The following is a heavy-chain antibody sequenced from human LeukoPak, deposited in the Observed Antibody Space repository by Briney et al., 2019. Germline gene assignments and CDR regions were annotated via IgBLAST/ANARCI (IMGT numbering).Heavy chain of an antibody. D-gene: IGHD6-13*01. Sequence: SETLSLTCAVYGGSFSGYYWSWILQPPGKGLEWIGEINHSGSTNYNPSLKSRVTISVDTSKNQFSLKLSSVTAADTAVYYCASGPIRRRIAAAGTRWGMFVWGQGTLVTVSS. CDR1: GGSFSGYY. V-gene: IGHV4-34*01. CDR3: ASGPIRRRIAAAGTRWGMFV. CDR2: INHSGST. J-gene: IGHJ4*02.